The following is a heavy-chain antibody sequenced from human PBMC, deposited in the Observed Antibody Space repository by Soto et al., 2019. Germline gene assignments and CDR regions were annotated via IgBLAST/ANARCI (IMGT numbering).Heavy chain of an antibody. Sequence: GESLKISCKGSGYNFNTYLIYWVRQMPVKGLEWMGRIYPGDSDTRYSPSFQGQVIISVDKSNNTAYLQWSSLKASDTAIYFCARRLQRTAVTSNLFDPCGQGTLVTVSS. CDR1: GYNFNTYL. J-gene: IGHJ5*02. CDR3: ARRLQRTAVTSNLFDP. V-gene: IGHV5-51*01. CDR2: IYPGDSDT. D-gene: IGHD2-21*02.